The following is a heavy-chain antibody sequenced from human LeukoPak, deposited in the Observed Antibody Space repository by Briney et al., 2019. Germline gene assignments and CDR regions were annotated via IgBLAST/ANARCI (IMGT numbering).Heavy chain of an antibody. CDR2: ISGSGGST. Sequence: GGSLRLPCAASGFTFSSYAMSWVRQAPGKGLEWVSAISGSGGSTYYADSVKGRFTISRDNSKNTLYLQMNSLRAEDTAVYYCAKTGSYPYYFDYWGQGTLVTVSS. J-gene: IGHJ4*02. CDR1: GFTFSSYA. CDR3: AKTGSYPYYFDY. V-gene: IGHV3-23*01. D-gene: IGHD3-9*01.